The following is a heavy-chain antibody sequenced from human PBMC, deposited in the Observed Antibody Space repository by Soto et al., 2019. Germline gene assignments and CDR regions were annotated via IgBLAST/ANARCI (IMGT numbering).Heavy chain of an antibody. CDR1: GGSISNGSYY. D-gene: IGHD6-13*01. J-gene: IGHJ4*02. V-gene: IGHV4-30-4*08. Sequence: TLSLTCTVSGGSISNGSYYWTWIRQHPGKGLEWIGYIYSTESTNYNPSLKSRLTISVDTSKNQFSLKLSSVTAADTAVYYCARQGAAGTPDYWGQGTLVTVSS. CDR3: ARQGAAGTPDY. CDR2: IYSTEST.